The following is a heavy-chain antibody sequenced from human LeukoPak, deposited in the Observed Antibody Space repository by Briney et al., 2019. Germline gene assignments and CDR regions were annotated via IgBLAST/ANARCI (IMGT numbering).Heavy chain of an antibody. CDR3: AREGYGSRYYYGMDV. CDR2: IIPILGIA. Sequence: ASVKVSRKASGGTFSSYAISWVRQAPGQGLEWMGRIIPILGIANYAQKFQGRVTITADKSTSTAYMELSSLRSEDTAVYYCAREGYGSRYYYGMDVWGQGTMVTVSS. CDR1: GGTFSSYA. V-gene: IGHV1-69*04. J-gene: IGHJ6*02. D-gene: IGHD5-18*01.